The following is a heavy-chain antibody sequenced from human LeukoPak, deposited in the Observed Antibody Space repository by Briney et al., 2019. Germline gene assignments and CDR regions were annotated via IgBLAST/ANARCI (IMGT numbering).Heavy chain of an antibody. CDR3: ARESFFGVVIPYYFDY. J-gene: IGHJ4*02. V-gene: IGHV1-46*01. D-gene: IGHD3-3*01. Sequence: ASVKVSCKASGYTFTSYSVHWVRQAPGQGLEWMGIINPSGGRTSYAQKFQGRVIMTRDTSTSTVYMELSSLRSEDTAVYYCARESFFGVVIPYYFDYWGQGTLVTVSS. CDR2: INPSGGRT. CDR1: GYTFTSYS.